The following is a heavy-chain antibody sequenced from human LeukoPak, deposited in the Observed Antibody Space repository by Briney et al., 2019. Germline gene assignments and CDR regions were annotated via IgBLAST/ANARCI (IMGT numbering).Heavy chain of an antibody. D-gene: IGHD1-1*01. J-gene: IGHJ6*03. V-gene: IGHV3-48*04. CDR1: GFSFISTS. CDR2: SSTVTGNI. CDR3: ATTGNFNDMDV. Sequence: GGSLRLSCAASGFSFISTSIPWVRQAPGKGLEWLSYSSTVTGNIYYADSVKGRFTISRDNAKSSLNLQISSLRAEDTAVYFCATTGNFNDMDVWGRGTTVTVSS.